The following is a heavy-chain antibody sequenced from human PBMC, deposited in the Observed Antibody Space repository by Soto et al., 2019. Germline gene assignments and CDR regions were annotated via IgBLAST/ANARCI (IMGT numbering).Heavy chain of an antibody. CDR1: GFTFSDYY. CDR2: ISSSGSTI. CDR3: ASSRMDIVVVPAAMIAFDI. D-gene: IGHD2-2*03. V-gene: IGHV3-11*01. J-gene: IGHJ3*02. Sequence: GGSLRLSCAASGFTFSDYYMSRIRQAPGKGLEWVSYISSSGSTIYYADSVKGRFTISRDNAKNSLYLQMNSLRAEDTAVYYCASSRMDIVVVPAAMIAFDIWGQGTVVTVSS.